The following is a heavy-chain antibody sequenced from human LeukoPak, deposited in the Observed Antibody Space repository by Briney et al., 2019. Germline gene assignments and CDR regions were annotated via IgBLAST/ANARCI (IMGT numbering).Heavy chain of an antibody. V-gene: IGHV1-18*01. J-gene: IGHJ2*01. CDR2: ISAYNGNT. Sequence: GASVKVSCKASGYTFTSYGISWVRQAPGQGLEWMGWISAYNGNTNYAQKLQGRVTMTTDTSTSTAYMELRSLRPEDTAVYYCARVGDGYTAYWYFDLWGRGTLVTVSS. D-gene: IGHD5-24*01. CDR1: GYTFTSYG. CDR3: ARVGDGYTAYWYFDL.